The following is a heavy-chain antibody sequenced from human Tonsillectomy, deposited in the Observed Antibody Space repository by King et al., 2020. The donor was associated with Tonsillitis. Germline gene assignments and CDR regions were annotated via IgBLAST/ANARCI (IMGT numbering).Heavy chain of an antibody. CDR2: ISGSGGKT. J-gene: IGHJ4*02. CDR1: GFTFSSYA. D-gene: IGHD3-22*01. Sequence: VQLVESGGGLVQPGGSLRLSCAASGFTFSSYAMSWVRQAPGKGLEWVSAISGSGGKTYYADFVKGRLIISRDNSKNTLYLQMNSLRADDTAVYYCAKDGGYYDSSGYFSDWGQGTLVTVSS. CDR3: AKDGGYYDSSGYFSD. V-gene: IGHV3-23*04.